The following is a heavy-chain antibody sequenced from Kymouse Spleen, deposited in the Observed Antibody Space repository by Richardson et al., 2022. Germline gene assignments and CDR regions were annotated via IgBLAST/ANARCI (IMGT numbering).Heavy chain of an antibody. J-gene: IGHJ4*02. V-gene: IGHV4-34*01. CDR3: ARGYYGSGSYYFFDY. D-gene: IGHD3-10*01. Sequence: QVQLQQWGAGLLKPSETLSLTCAVYGGSFSGYYWSWIRQPPGKGLEWIGEINHSGSTNYNPSLKSRVTISVDTSKNQFSLKLSSVTAADTAVYYCARGYYGSGSYYFFDYWGQGTLVTVSS. CDR2: INHSGST. CDR1: GGSFSGYY.